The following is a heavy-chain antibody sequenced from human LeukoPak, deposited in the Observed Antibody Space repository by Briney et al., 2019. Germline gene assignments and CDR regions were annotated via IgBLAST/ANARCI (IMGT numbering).Heavy chain of an antibody. Sequence: GSSVKVSCKTSGGTFSSSAITWVRQAPGQGLEWMGWINPNSGGTNYGQKFQGRVTMTRDTSISTAYMELSRLRSDDTAVYYCARGEAAARYYGMDVWGQGTTVTVSS. J-gene: IGHJ6*02. CDR1: GGTFSSSA. CDR3: ARGEAAARYYGMDV. CDR2: INPNSGGT. D-gene: IGHD6-13*01. V-gene: IGHV1-2*02.